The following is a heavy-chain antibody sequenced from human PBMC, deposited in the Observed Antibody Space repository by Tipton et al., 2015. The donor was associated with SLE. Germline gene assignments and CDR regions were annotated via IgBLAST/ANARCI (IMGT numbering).Heavy chain of an antibody. J-gene: IGHJ4*02. V-gene: IGHV4-61*09. CDR3: SRDREGFGDFYFDY. D-gene: IGHD4-17*01. CDR1: GDSLNRGAYY. CDR2: IFTTGTT. Sequence: TLSLTCTVSGDSLNRGAYYWSWIRQSAGKGLEWIGHIFTTGTTRYNPSLRGRATISSDTSKNQFSLEVKSVGAADTAVYYCSRDREGFGDFYFDYWGQGILVTVSS.